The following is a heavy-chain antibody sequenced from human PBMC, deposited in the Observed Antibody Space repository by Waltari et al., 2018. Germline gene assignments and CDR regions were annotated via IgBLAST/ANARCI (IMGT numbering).Heavy chain of an antibody. D-gene: IGHD6-6*01. V-gene: IGHV4-59*08. CDR2: MSYSGST. J-gene: IGHJ6*02. CDR3: ARSESITARGLYYYGMDV. Sequence: QVQLQESGPGLVKPSETLSLTCSVSGGSLSTYYWSWIRQPHGQGLEWIGYMSYSGSTNYNPSLKSRVTMSVDTSKNQFSLRLSSVTAADTAVYYCARSESITARGLYYYGMDVWGQGTTVTVSS. CDR1: GGSLSTYY.